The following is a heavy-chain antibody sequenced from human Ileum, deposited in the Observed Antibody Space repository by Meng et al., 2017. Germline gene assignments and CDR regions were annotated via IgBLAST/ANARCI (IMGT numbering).Heavy chain of an antibody. CDR3: ARPAGYSSDWYKYFQH. V-gene: IGHV4-34*02. J-gene: IGHJ1*01. D-gene: IGHD6-13*01. Sequence: QVRLQQWGAGLLKPSETLSLTCAVYGGSFSCYYWSWVRQSPGKGLEWIAEINHSGSSNYNPSFQSRVTISVDRPRNQFSLKLSSVTAADTGVYYCARPAGYSSDWYKYFQHWGQGTLVTVSS. CDR1: GGSFSCYY. CDR2: INHSGSS.